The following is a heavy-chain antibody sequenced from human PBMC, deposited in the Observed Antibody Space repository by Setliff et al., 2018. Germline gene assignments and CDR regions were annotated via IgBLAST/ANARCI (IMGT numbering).Heavy chain of an antibody. V-gene: IGHV4-59*02. CDR2: IYHNGNT. Sequence: PSETLSLTCNVSGGSVSPYFWSWIRQPPGKGLEWIGYIYHNGNTNFNPSLRSRVNMSVDTSNNQFALNLKAVTAADTAVYYCARDRTAYTYGLDVWGQGTTVTVSS. D-gene: IGHD3-16*01. J-gene: IGHJ6*02. CDR1: GGSVSPYF. CDR3: ARDRTAYTYGLDV.